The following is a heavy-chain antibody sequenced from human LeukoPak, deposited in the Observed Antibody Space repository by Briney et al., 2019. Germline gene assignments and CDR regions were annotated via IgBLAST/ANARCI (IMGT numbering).Heavy chain of an antibody. V-gene: IGHV3-23*01. CDR2: ISGSGGST. CDR1: RFTFSSYA. D-gene: IGHD3-22*01. CDR3: ALHYYDSSGYPYYFDY. Sequence: PGGSLRLSCAASRFTFSSYAMSWVRQAPGKGLEWVSAISGSGGSTYYADSVKGRFTISRDNSKNTLYLQMNSLRAEDRSVYYCALHYYDSSGYPYYFDYWGQGTLVTVSS. J-gene: IGHJ4*02.